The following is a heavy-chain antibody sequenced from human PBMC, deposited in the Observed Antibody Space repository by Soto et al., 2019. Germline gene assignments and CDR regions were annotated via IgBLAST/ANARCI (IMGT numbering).Heavy chain of an antibody. V-gene: IGHV3-7*04. Sequence: GGSLRLSCAASGFSFSSYWMCWVRQAPGKGLEWVANIKEDGSERYYVDSVKGRFTISRDNAKNSLYLQMISLRAEDTAVYYCARATGADKEDYWGQGT. J-gene: IGHJ4*02. D-gene: IGHD3-10*01. CDR2: IKEDGSER. CDR1: GFSFSSYW. CDR3: ARATGADKEDY.